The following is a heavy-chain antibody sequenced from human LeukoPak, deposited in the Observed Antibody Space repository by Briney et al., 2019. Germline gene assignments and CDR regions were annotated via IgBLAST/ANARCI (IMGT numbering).Heavy chain of an antibody. CDR1: GGSFSGDY. J-gene: IGHJ5*02. Sequence: PSETLSLTCAVYGGSFSGDYWSWIRQPPGKGLEWIGEINHSGSTNYNPSLKSRVTISVDTSKNQFSLKLSSVTAADTAVYYCARTLAAGTRLCWFDPWGQGTLVTVSS. CDR2: INHSGST. D-gene: IGHD6-13*01. CDR3: ARTLAAGTRLCWFDP. V-gene: IGHV4-34*01.